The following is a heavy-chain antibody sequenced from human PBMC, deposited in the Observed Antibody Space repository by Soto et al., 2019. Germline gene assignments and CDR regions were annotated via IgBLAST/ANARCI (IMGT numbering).Heavy chain of an antibody. CDR3: TRRMVSIGTFDD. Sequence: GGSLRLSCTASGFTFGDYAMSWFRQAPGKGLEWVGFIRSKAYGGTTEYAASVKGRFTISRDDSKSIAYLQMNSLKTEDTAVYDGTRRMVSIGTFDDWGQGTLVTVDS. CDR1: GFTFGDYA. D-gene: IGHD3-3*01. J-gene: IGHJ4*02. V-gene: IGHV3-49*03. CDR2: IRSKAYGGTT.